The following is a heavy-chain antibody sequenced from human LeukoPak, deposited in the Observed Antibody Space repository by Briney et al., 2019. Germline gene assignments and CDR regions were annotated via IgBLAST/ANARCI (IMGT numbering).Heavy chain of an antibody. J-gene: IGHJ4*02. CDR1: GGSFSGYY. Sequence: PSETLSLTCAVYGGSFSGYYWSWIRQPPGKGLEWIGEINHSGSTNYNPSLKSRVTISVDTSKNQFSLKLSSVTAADTAVYYCALDYDSSGYDYWGQGTLVTVSS. D-gene: IGHD3-22*01. V-gene: IGHV4-34*01. CDR2: INHSGST. CDR3: ALDYDSSGYDY.